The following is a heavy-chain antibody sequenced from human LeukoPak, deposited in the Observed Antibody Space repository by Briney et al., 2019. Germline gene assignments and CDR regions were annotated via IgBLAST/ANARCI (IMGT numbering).Heavy chain of an antibody. J-gene: IGHJ1*01. Sequence: SETLCLTCTVSGGSISSSSYYWSWIRQPPGKGLEWIGYIYYSGSTNFNPSLKSRVTISVDTSKNQFSLKLSSVTAADTAVYYCARHAYYGSGSYYKGPFQHWGQGTLVTVSS. V-gene: IGHV4-61*05. CDR3: ARHAYYGSGSYYKGPFQH. CDR2: IYYSGST. CDR1: GGSISSSSYY. D-gene: IGHD3-10*01.